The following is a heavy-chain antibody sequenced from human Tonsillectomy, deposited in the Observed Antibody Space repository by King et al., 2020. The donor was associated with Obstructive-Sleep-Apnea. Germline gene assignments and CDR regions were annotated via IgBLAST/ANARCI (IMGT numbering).Heavy chain of an antibody. D-gene: IGHD4-17*01. CDR3: AREGTVTGGRYFDL. CDR1: GFTFSSYW. J-gene: IGHJ2*01. CDR2: ISSDGSST. V-gene: IGHV3-74*01. Sequence: VQLVESGGGLVQPGGSLRLSCAASGFTFSSYWMNWVRQPPGKGLVWVSRISSDGSSTNYAASVKGRCNISRDNAKKTPFLQMNSLRAEDTAVWYCAREGTVTGGRYFDLCGRGTLVTVSS.